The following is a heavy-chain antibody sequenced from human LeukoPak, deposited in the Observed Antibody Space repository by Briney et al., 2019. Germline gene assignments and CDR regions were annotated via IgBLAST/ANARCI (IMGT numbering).Heavy chain of an antibody. J-gene: IGHJ4*02. CDR2: IYSGGNT. Sequence: GGSLRLSCAASGFTVSNNYMSWVRQAPGKGLEWVSIIYSGGNTYYADSVKGRFTISRDNHKNPLYLQMNSVRAEETAVYYCARDRSGSYTYGGRGPGATVSS. CDR1: GFTVSNNY. CDR3: ARDRSGSYTY. V-gene: IGHV3-66*01. D-gene: IGHD1-26*01.